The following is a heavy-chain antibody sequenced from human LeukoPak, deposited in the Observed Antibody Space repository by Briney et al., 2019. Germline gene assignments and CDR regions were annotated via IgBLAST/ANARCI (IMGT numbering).Heavy chain of an antibody. CDR1: GFTFSDYS. D-gene: IGHD1-7*01. CDR2: ISTSGTTI. Sequence: PGGSLRLSCAASGFTFSDYSMSWIRQAPGKGLEWVSYISTSGTTIYYADSVKGRFTISRDNAKNSLYLQMNSLRAEDTAVYYCARDGELELQNDAFDIWGQGTMVTVSS. V-gene: IGHV3-11*04. CDR3: ARDGELELQNDAFDI. J-gene: IGHJ3*02.